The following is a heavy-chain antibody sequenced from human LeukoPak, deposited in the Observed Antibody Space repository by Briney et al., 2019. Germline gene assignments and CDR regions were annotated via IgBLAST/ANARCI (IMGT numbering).Heavy chain of an antibody. CDR1: GGSFNGYY. CDR2: INHSGST. CDR3: ARANGIAVAGYYFDY. J-gene: IGHJ4*02. Sequence: SETLSLICAVYGGSFNGYYWSWIRQPPGKGLEWIGEINHSGSTNYNPSLKSRVTISVDTSKNQFSLKLSSVTAADTAVYYCARANGIAVAGYYFDYWGQGTLVTVSS. D-gene: IGHD6-19*01. V-gene: IGHV4-34*01.